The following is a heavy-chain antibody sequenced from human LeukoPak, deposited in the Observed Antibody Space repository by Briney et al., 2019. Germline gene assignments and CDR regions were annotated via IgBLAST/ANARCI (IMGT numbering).Heavy chain of an antibody. D-gene: IGHD1-26*01. CDR1: GGSINGYY. CDR2: IHYTGSS. V-gene: IGHV4-59*08. CDR3: ARLKVGANDAYDI. Sequence: SETLSLTCTVSGGSINGYYWTWIRQPPGKGLEWIGYIHYTGSSNYNPSVKSRVTISVGTSKNQFSLRLASVTAADTAVYYCARLKVGANDAYDIWGQGTMVTVSS. J-gene: IGHJ3*02.